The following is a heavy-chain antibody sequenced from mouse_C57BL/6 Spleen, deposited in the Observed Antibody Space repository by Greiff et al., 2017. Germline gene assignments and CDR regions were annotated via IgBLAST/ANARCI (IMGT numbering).Heavy chain of an antibody. CDR2: IDPSDSYT. J-gene: IGHJ1*03. V-gene: IGHV1-69*01. D-gene: IGHD4-1*01. CDR1: GYTFTSYW. CDR3: ARSGTTRYFDV. Sequence: QVQLQQPGAELVMPGASVKLSCKASGYTFTSYWMHWVKQRPGQGLEWIGEIDPSDSYTNYNQKFKGKSTLTVDKSSSTAYMQLSSLTSEDSAVYYWARSGTTRYFDVWGTGTTVTVSS.